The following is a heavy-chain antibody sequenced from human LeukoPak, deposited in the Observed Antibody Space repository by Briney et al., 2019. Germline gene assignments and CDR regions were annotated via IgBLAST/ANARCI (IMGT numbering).Heavy chain of an antibody. CDR3: ARILSGSYGYSWYYFDY. CDR1: GGSISSYY. Sequence: SETLSLTCTVSGGSISSYYWSWIRQPPGKGLGWIGYIYYSGSTNYNPSLKSRVTISVDTSKNQFSLKLSSVTAADTAVYYCARILSGSYGYSWYYFDYWGQGTLVTVSS. J-gene: IGHJ4*02. D-gene: IGHD1-26*01. V-gene: IGHV4-59*08. CDR2: IYYSGST.